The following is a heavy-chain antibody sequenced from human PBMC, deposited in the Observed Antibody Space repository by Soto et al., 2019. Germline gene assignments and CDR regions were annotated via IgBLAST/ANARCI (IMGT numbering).Heavy chain of an antibody. J-gene: IGHJ4*02. CDR1: GGSISSSSYY. V-gene: IGHV4-39*01. CDR3: ARLSWDIVVVPAANFDY. Sequence: SETLSLTCTVSGGSISSSSYYWGWIRQPPGKGLEWIGSIYYSGSTYYNPSLKSRVTISVDTSKNQFSLKLSSVTAADTAVYYCARLSWDIVVVPAANFDYWGQGTLVTVSS. D-gene: IGHD2-2*01. CDR2: IYYSGST.